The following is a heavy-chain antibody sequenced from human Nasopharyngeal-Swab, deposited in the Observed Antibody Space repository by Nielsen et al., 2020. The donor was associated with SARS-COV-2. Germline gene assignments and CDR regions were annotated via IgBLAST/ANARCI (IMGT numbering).Heavy chain of an antibody. CDR1: GGSISSTSYY. Sequence: SETLSLTCTVSGGSISSTSYYWVWIRQPPGKGLEWIGNIYYSGSTNYDPSLKSRVTISADTSKKQFSLNLSSVTAADTAVYYCARDGPYVGYAFDDWGQGTLVTVSS. V-gene: IGHV4-61*01. CDR3: ARDGPYVGYAFDD. CDR2: IYYSGST. J-gene: IGHJ4*02. D-gene: IGHD5-18*01.